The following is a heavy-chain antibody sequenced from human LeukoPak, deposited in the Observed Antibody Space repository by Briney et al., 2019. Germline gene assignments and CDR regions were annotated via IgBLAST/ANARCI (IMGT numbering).Heavy chain of an antibody. CDR1: GGSISSSSYY. J-gene: IGHJ3*02. D-gene: IGHD2-2*02. Sequence: SETLSLTCTVSGGSISSSSYYWGWVRQPPGKGLEWLGSIYYSGSTYYNPSLKSRVTISVDTSKNQFSLKLSSVTAADTAVYYCARRRYCSSTSCYKGAFDIWGQGTMVTVSS. CDR2: IYYSGST. CDR3: ARRRYCSSTSCYKGAFDI. V-gene: IGHV4-39*01.